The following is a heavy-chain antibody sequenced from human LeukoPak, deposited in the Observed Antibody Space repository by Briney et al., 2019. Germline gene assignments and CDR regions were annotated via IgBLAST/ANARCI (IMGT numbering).Heavy chain of an antibody. V-gene: IGHV4-4*07. CDR1: GGSISSDY. Sequence: SETLSLTCTVSGGSISSDYRSWIRQSAGKGLEWIGHVYTTGSTHYNPSLRTRVTMSVDTSKNHFSLTLSSVTAADTAVYYCARVKYYDILTGLRYWFFDLWGRGTLVTVSS. CDR3: ARVKYYDILTGLRYWFFDL. CDR2: VYTTGST. J-gene: IGHJ2*01. D-gene: IGHD3-9*01.